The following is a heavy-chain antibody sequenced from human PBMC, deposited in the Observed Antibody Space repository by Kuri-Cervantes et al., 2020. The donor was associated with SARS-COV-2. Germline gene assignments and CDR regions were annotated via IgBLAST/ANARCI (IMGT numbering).Heavy chain of an antibody. Sequence: SVKVSCKASGDSFDYRFLHWVRQAPGQPLEWMGWITPFNGNTNYAQRFQGRVTITRDRSMSTAYMELSSLRSEDTAMYYCARSGPGAISREDGACDIWGQGTMVTVSS. J-gene: IGHJ3*02. V-gene: IGHV1-45*01. D-gene: IGHD5-24*01. CDR1: GDSFDYRF. CDR2: ITPFNGNT. CDR3: ARSGPGAISREDGACDI.